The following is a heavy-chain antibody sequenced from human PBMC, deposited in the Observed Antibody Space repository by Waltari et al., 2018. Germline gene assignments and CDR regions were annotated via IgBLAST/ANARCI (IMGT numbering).Heavy chain of an antibody. J-gene: IGHJ4*02. V-gene: IGHV4-34*01. Sequence: QVQLQQWGAGLLKPSETLSLTCAVYGGSFRGYYWSWIRQPPGKGLEWIGEIKHCGSTNYNPSLKSRVTISGDTSKNQFSLELSSVTGADTAVYYCARIVAGWARDHWGQGTLVTVSS. CDR2: IKHCGST. CDR3: ARIVAGWARDH. D-gene: IGHD6-19*01. CDR1: GGSFRGYY.